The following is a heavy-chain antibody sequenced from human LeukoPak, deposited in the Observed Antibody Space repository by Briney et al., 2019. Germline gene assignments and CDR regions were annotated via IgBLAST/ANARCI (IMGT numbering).Heavy chain of an antibody. D-gene: IGHD3-3*01. CDR2: IIPIFSTA. CDR3: ARAGPDYDFWRGYNWFDP. CDR1: GGTFSSYA. J-gene: IGHJ5*02. Sequence: SVKVSCKASGGTFSSYAISWVRQAPGQGLEWMGVIIPIFSTANYAQKFQGRVTITTDESTSTAYMELSSLRSEDTAVYYCARAGPDYDFWRGYNWFDPWGQGTLVTVSS. V-gene: IGHV1-69*05.